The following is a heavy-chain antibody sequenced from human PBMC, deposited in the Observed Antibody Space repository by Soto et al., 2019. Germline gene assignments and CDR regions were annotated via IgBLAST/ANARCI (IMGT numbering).Heavy chain of an antibody. J-gene: IGHJ6*03. CDR2: ISGGGDST. CDR3: AKRYCTSTTCLSLDFYYYMDV. Sequence: PGGSLRLSCAASGFTFINYALSWFRQPPGKGLEWVSGISGGGDSTYYADSVKGRFTISRDDSRNTLYLQMNSLRADDSAVYYCAKRYCTSTTCLSLDFYYYMDVWGKGTTVTVSS. V-gene: IGHV3-23*01. CDR1: GFTFINYA. D-gene: IGHD2-2*01.